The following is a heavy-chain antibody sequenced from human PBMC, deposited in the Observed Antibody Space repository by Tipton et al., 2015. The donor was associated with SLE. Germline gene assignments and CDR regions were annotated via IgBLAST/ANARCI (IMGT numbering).Heavy chain of an antibody. CDR3: ARSPTSDYYYYYVDV. Sequence: TLSLTCAVSGYSISSGYYWGWIRQPPGKGLEWIGSIYHSGSPYYNPSLKSRVTISVDTSKNQFSLKLSSVTAADTAVYYCARSPTSDYYYYYVDVWGRGTTVTVSS. CDR1: GYSISSGYY. V-gene: IGHV4-38-2*01. J-gene: IGHJ6*03. D-gene: IGHD3-16*01. CDR2: IYHSGSP.